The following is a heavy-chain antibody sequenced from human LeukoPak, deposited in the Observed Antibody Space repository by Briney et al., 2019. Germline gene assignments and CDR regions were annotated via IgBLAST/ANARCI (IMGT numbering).Heavy chain of an antibody. D-gene: IGHD3-22*01. CDR1: GGSISSYY. V-gene: IGHV4-59*01. CDR2: IYYSGIT. J-gene: IGHJ4*02. Sequence: SETLSLTCTVSGGSISSYYWSWIRQPPEKGLEWIGYIYYSGITNYNPSLKSRVTISVDTSKNQFSLKLSSVTAADTAVYYCAGLSHLTDYDNSGYRTYYFDYWGQGVLVSVS. CDR3: AGLSHLTDYDNSGYRTYYFDY.